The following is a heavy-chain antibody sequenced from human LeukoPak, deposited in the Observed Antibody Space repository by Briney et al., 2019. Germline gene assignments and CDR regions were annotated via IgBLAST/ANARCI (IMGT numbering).Heavy chain of an antibody. D-gene: IGHD3-22*01. J-gene: IGHJ4*02. V-gene: IGHV4-59*08. CDR1: GASISSYY. CDR2: IYYSGST. CDR3: ARQFYYDSGGSHY. Sequence: PSETLSLTCTVSGASISSYYWSWIRQPPGKGLEWIGYIYYSGSTNYNPSLKSRVTISVDTSKNQFSLRLSSVTAADTAVYYCARQFYYDSGGSHYWGQGTLVTVSS.